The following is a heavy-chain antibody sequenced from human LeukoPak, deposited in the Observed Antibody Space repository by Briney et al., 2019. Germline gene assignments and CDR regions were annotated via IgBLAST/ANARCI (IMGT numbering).Heavy chain of an antibody. V-gene: IGHV3-13*01. J-gene: IGHJ6*02. CDR2: IGTAGDT. Sequence: PGGSLRLSCAASGFTFSSYDMHWVRQATGKGLEWVSAIGTAGDTYYPGSVKGRFTISRENAKNSLYLQMNSLRAGDTAVYYCARGGGYSYGFYYYYGMDVWGQGTTVTVSS. CDR3: ARGGGYSYGFYYYYGMDV. D-gene: IGHD5-18*01. CDR1: GFTFSSYD.